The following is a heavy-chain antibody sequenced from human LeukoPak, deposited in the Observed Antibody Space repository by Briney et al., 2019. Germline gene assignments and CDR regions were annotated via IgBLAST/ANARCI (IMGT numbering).Heavy chain of an antibody. D-gene: IGHD3-22*01. V-gene: IGHV1-2*02. CDR3: ARGVYDSSGYYPLDY. Sequence: ASVKVSCKASGYTFTGYYMYWVRQAPGQGLECMGWINPNSGGTNYAQKFQGRVTMTRDTSIRTAYMELSRLRSDDTAVYYCARGVYDSSGYYPLDYWGQGTLVTVSS. CDR1: GYTFTGYY. CDR2: INPNSGGT. J-gene: IGHJ4*02.